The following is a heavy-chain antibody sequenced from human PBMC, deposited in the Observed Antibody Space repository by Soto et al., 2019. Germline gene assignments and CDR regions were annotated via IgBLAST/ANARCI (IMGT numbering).Heavy chain of an antibody. CDR2: VSGSGGST. J-gene: IGHJ4*02. V-gene: IGHV3-23*01. Sequence: PGGSLRLSCAASGFTLSSYAMSWVRQAPGKGLEWVSSVSGSGGSTYYADSVKGRFTISRDNSKNTLSLQMNSLRAEDTAIYYCAKREELYYDSSGFVYYFAYWGQGTLVTVSS. D-gene: IGHD3-22*01. CDR1: GFTLSSYA. CDR3: AKREELYYDSSGFVYYFAY.